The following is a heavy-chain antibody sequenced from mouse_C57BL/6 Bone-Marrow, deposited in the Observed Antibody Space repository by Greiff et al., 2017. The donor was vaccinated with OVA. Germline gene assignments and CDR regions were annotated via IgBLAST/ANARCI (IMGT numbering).Heavy chain of an antibody. CDR2: IDPETGGT. CDR3: TKEKRVLRSWFAY. J-gene: IGHJ3*01. D-gene: IGHD1-1*01. CDR1: GYTFTDYE. Sequence: VQLQQPGAELVKPGASVTLSCKASGYTFTDYEMHWVKQTPVHGLEWIGAIDPETGGTAYNQKFKGKAILTADKSSSTAYMELRSLTSEDSAVYYCTKEKRVLRSWFAYWGQGTLVTVSA. V-gene: IGHV1-15*01.